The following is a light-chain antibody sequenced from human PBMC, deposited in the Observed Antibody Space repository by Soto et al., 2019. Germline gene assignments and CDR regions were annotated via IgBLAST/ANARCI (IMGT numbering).Light chain of an antibody. J-gene: IGKJ4*01. CDR1: QGISYY. CDR2: AAS. Sequence: DIQMTQSPSSLSTSVGDRVTITCRASQGISYYLAWYQQKPGKVPKLLIFAASTLQSGVPSRFSGSGSGTDFTLTISSLQSEDVGTYYCQNYNSAPLTFGGGTKVEIK. CDR3: QNYNSAPLT. V-gene: IGKV1-27*01.